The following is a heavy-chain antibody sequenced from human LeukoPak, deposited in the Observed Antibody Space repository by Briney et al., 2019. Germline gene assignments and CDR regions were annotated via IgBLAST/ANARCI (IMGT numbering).Heavy chain of an antibody. CDR1: GFTSSTYG. CDR3: AKAPLSETYYFDY. CDR2: IGFDGSNR. J-gene: IGHJ4*02. V-gene: IGHV3-30*02. D-gene: IGHD6-25*01. Sequence: GSLRLSCAASGFTSSTYGMHWVRQAPGKGLEWVAFIGFDGSNRYYADSVKGRFTISRDKSKNTLVLQMNSLRAEDTAVYYCAKAPLSETYYFDYWGQGTLVTVSS.